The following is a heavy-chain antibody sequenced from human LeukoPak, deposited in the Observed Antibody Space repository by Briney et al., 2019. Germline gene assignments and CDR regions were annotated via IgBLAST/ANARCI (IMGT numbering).Heavy chain of an antibody. CDR2: ISYDGSNK. CDR1: GFTFSSYG. Sequence: GGSLRLSCAASGFTFSSYGMHWVRQAPGKGLEWVAVISYDGSNKYYAGSVKSRFTISRDNSKNTLYLQMNSLRVEDTAVYYCAKDRERWGGYSYGLPFDYWGQGILVTVSS. J-gene: IGHJ4*02. V-gene: IGHV3-30*18. CDR3: AKDRERWGGYSYGLPFDY. D-gene: IGHD5-18*01.